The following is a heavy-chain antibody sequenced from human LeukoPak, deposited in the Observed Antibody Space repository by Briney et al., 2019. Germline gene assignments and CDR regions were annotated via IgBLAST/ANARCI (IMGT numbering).Heavy chain of an antibody. CDR3: ARGLTHRAPYYFDY. CDR2: IKQDGSEK. J-gene: IGHJ4*02. D-gene: IGHD4-23*01. CDR1: GFTFSSYW. Sequence: PGGSLRLSCAASGFTFSSYWMSWVRQAPGKGLEWVANIKQDGSEKYYVDSVKGRFTISRDNAKNSLYLQMNSLRAEDTAVYYCARGLTHRAPYYFDYWGQGTLVTVSS. V-gene: IGHV3-7*03.